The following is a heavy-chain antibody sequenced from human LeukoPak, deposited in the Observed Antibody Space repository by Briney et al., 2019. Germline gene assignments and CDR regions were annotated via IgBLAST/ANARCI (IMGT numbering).Heavy chain of an antibody. Sequence: PGGSLRLSCAASGFSFSDFAMHWVRQAPGKGLEWLALIWYDGHTTYYTDSVKGRFTISRDDVNDTLYLQMNSLSADDTAVYFCARGYGSGSYLDKWGQGTLVTVSS. CDR1: GFSFSDFA. CDR2: IWYDGHTT. D-gene: IGHD3-10*01. CDR3: ARGYGSGSYLDK. J-gene: IGHJ1*01. V-gene: IGHV3-33*01.